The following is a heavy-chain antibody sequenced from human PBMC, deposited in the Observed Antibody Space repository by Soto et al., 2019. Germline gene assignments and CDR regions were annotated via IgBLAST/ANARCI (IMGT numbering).Heavy chain of an antibody. D-gene: IGHD3-3*01. J-gene: IGHJ6*02. V-gene: IGHV4-34*01. CDR3: ARGGYDFWSGYSPYYYYYGMAV. CDR2: INHSGST. Sequence: SETLSLTCAVYGGSFSGYYWSWIRQPPGKGLEWIGEINHSGSTNYNPSLKSRVTISVDTSKNQFSLKLSSVTAADTAVYYCARGGYDFWSGYSPYYYYYGMAVWGQGTTVTVSS. CDR1: GGSFSGYY.